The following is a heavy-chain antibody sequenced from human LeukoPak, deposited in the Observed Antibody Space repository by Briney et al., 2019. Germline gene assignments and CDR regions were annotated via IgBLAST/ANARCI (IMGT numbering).Heavy chain of an antibody. D-gene: IGHD6-6*01. J-gene: IGHJ1*01. Sequence: SVTVSCKASGGTFSSYAISWVRQAPGQGLEWMGGIIPIFGTANSAQTFQGRVTITTDESTSTAYMELSSLRSEDTAVYYCARGRLSLIAARWEYFQHWGQGTLVTVSS. CDR3: ARGRLSLIAARWEYFQH. CDR2: IIPIFGTA. V-gene: IGHV1-69*05. CDR1: GGTFSSYA.